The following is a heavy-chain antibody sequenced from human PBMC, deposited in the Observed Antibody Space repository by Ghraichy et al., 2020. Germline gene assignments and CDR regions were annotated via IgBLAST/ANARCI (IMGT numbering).Heavy chain of an antibody. CDR1: GFTFTIYA. D-gene: IGHD2-8*01. V-gene: IGHV3-23*01. CDR2: ISVNGAKT. Sequence: GESLRLSCAASGFTFTIYAMSWVRQAPGKGLEWVSPISVNGAKTHYADSVKGRFTISRDNSKNRLYLQINSLRAEDTAVYYCARDRTLLMVYVVPDFDYLGQRTLVAVSS. CDR3: ARDRTLLMVYVVPDFDY. J-gene: IGHJ4*02.